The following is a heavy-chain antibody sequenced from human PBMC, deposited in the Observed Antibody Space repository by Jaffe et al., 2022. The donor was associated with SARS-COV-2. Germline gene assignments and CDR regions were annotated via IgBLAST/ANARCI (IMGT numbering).Heavy chain of an antibody. Sequence: QITLKESGPTLVKPTQTLTVTCTFSGFSLSTHGVAVGWIRQPPGRALEWLALIYWDDDKRYSPSVKSRLTITRDTSKNQVVLTMTNMDPVDTATYYCAHSDLVRVAEGRSGGMDVWGQGTTVTVS. J-gene: IGHJ6*02. V-gene: IGHV2-5*02. D-gene: IGHD2-2*01. CDR2: IYWDDDK. CDR3: AHSDLVRVAEGRSGGMDV. CDR1: GFSLSTHGVA.